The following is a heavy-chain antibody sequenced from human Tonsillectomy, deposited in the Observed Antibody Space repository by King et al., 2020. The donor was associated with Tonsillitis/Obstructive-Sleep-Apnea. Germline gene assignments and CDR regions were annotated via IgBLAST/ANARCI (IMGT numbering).Heavy chain of an antibody. J-gene: IGHJ3*02. Sequence: VQLQESGPGLVKPSQTLSLTCTVSGGSVSSGGYFWSWIRQHPGKGLEWIGYIYHSGSTYYNPSLKSRLTLSIDAPKNQFSLQLSSVTAADTAGYYFARSLYCGGDCYFNAFEIWGQGTMVTVSS. V-gene: IGHV4-31*03. CDR1: GGSVSSGGYF. CDR2: IYHSGST. D-gene: IGHD2-21*02. CDR3: ARSLYCGGDCYFNAFEI.